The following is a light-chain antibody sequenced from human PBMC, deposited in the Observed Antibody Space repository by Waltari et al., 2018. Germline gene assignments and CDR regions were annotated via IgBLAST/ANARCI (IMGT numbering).Light chain of an antibody. V-gene: IGLV1-40*01. J-gene: IGLJ3*02. CDR3: QSYDTSLSVV. Sequence: QSVLTQPPSVSGAPGQRVTISCLGSGPNIGAGYDVPWYQQLPRAAPKLLIYGSTSRPLGVPARFFGSTSGTSASLAITGLQAEDEADYYCQSYDTSLSVVFGGGTKLTVL. CDR2: GST. CDR1: GPNIGAGYD.